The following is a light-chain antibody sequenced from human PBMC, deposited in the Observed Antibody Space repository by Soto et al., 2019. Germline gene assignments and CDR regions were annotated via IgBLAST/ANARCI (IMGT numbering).Light chain of an antibody. CDR3: QQYNNWYT. J-gene: IGKJ2*01. CDR2: GAS. CDR1: QSVSSN. V-gene: IGKV3-15*01. Sequence: EIVMTQSPATLSVSPGERATLSCRASQSVSSNLAWYQQKPGQAPRLLIYGASTRATGIPARFSGSGSGTEFTLTISSLQSEDFAVYYCQQYNNWYTFAQGTKLGIK.